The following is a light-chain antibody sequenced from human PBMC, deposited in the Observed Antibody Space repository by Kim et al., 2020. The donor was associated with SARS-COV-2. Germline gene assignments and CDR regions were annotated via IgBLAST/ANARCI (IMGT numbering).Light chain of an antibody. CDR1: ESVSDY. CDR2: RTF. CDR3: QQYALSPRT. J-gene: IGKJ1*01. Sequence: LSPGERAPLSCRASESVSDYLAWYQQKPGQAPRLLIYRTFSRAADIPDRFSGRGSGTDFTLTISRLEPEDFAVYYCQQYALSPRTFGQGTKVEIK. V-gene: IGKV3-20*01.